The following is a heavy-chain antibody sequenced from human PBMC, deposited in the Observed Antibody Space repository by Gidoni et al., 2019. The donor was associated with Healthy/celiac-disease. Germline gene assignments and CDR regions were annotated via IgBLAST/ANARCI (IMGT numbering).Heavy chain of an antibody. J-gene: IGHJ3*02. D-gene: IGHD3-22*01. CDR2: TRSKANSYAT. Sequence: EVQLVASGGGLVQPGGSLKLSCAAYGFTFSVSAMHWVRQASGKGLEWVGRTRSKANSYATAYAASVKGRFTSSRDASKNTAYLQMNSLKTEDTAVYYCTRHRYYYDSSGYYHDAFDIWGQGTMVTVSS. V-gene: IGHV3-73*02. CDR1: GFTFSVSA. CDR3: TRHRYYYDSSGYYHDAFDI.